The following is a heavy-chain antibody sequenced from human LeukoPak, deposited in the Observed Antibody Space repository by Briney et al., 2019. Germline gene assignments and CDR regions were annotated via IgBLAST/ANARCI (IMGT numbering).Heavy chain of an antibody. V-gene: IGHV3-7*01. CDR2: RKPEGSEK. D-gene: IGHD1-26*01. J-gene: IGHJ4*02. CDR1: GFTFNTYW. CDR3: ARDPRGAIVPRGGI. Sequence: PGGSLRLSCAASGFTFNTYWMSWVRQAPGKGLEWVANRKPEGSEKYYVDCVKGRFTISRDNAKNSLYLQMNSLRVEHTAVYYCARDPRGAIVPRGGIWGQGTLVTVSS.